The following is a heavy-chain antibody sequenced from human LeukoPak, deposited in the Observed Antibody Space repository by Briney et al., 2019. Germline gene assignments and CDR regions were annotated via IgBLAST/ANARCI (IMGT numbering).Heavy chain of an antibody. Sequence: PSETLSLTCTVSGGSISSGSYYWSWIRQPAGKGLEWIGRIYTSGSTNYNPSLKSRVTISVDTSKNQFSLKLSSVTAADTAVYYCARDIYPTVTRVYYYYYMDVWGKGTTVTISS. J-gene: IGHJ6*03. CDR1: GGSISSGSYY. D-gene: IGHD4-17*01. CDR3: ARDIYPTVTRVYYYYYMDV. V-gene: IGHV4-61*02. CDR2: IYTSGST.